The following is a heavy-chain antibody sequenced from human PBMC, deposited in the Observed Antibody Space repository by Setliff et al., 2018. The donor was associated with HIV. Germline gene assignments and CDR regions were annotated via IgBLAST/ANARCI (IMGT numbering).Heavy chain of an antibody. V-gene: IGHV4-38-2*02. CDR3: ARGIRMLLDSNRGVYTHDAFDL. D-gene: IGHD3-10*01. J-gene: IGHJ3*01. Sequence: SETLSLTCTVSGYSISTRSWWGWVRQSPGRGLQWIGSIYHGGSVYYNPSLQSRVTISLDRSKNQFSLNMISVTAADSAIYFCARGIRMLLDSNRGVYTHDAFDLWGQGTTVTVSS. CDR1: GYSISTRSW. CDR2: IYHGGSV.